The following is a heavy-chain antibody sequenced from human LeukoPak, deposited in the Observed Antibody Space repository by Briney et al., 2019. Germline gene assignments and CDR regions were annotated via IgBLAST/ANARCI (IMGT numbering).Heavy chain of an antibody. V-gene: IGHV3-72*01. CDR1: GFPFSTYY. Sequence: TGGSLRLSCAASGFPFSTYYMDWVRQAPGKGLEWVGLSRAKGDSYSTEYAASVRGRFSISRDESQNSMFLHMNSLKTEDTAVYFCAREYFYGMDVWGQGTTVTVPS. CDR3: AREYFYGMDV. J-gene: IGHJ6*02. CDR2: SRAKGDSYST.